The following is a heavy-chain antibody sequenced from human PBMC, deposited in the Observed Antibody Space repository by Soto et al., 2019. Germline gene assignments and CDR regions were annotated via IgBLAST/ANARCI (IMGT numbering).Heavy chain of an antibody. CDR3: APLSVSLSGHYGIHV. CDR2: MLYSGIT. V-gene: IGHV4-39*01. CDR1: GGSVSSGRYY. D-gene: IGHD3-3*01. J-gene: IGHJ6*02. Sequence: SETLSLTCTVSGGSVSSGRYYWSWIRQPPGKGLEWIGSMLYSGITYYNPSLKSRVTLSVDTSKNQFSVRLNSVTASDTAVYYCAPLSVSLSGHYGIHVWGQGTAVPVSS.